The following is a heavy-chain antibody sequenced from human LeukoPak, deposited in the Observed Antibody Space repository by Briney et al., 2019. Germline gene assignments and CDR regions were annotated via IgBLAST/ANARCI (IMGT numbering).Heavy chain of an antibody. Sequence: SVKVSCKASGGSFNSYAISWVRQAPGQGLEWMGGIIPMFGTANYAQKFQGRVTITADKSTSTAYMELSSLRSEDTAMYYCARDIGRPEGGYYYMDVWGKGTTVIVSS. J-gene: IGHJ6*03. CDR2: IIPMFGTA. V-gene: IGHV1-69*06. D-gene: IGHD1-26*01. CDR1: GGSFNSYA. CDR3: ARDIGRPEGGYYYMDV.